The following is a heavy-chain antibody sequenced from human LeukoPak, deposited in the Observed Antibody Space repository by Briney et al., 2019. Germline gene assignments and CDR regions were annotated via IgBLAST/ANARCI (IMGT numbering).Heavy chain of an antibody. V-gene: IGHV1-46*01. CDR2: INPSGGST. Sequence: ASVKVSCKASGYTFTSYYMHWVRQAPGQGLEWMGIINPSGGSTSYAQKFQGRVTMTRDTSTSTVYMELSSLRSEDTAVYYCAGGGGGYCSSTSCLSYWGQGTLVTVSS. CDR1: GYTFTSYY. J-gene: IGHJ4*02. D-gene: IGHD2-2*01. CDR3: AGGGGGYCSSTSCLSY.